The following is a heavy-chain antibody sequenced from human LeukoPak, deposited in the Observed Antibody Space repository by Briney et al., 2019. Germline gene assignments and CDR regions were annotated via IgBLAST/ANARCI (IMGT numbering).Heavy chain of an antibody. CDR1: GFTFSDYI. J-gene: IGHJ3*02. CDR3: SRDGGEGGNSAFDI. V-gene: IGHV3-72*01. D-gene: IGHD3-16*01. CDR2: IRRGANSYTT. Sequence: PGGSLRLSCAASGFTFSDYILDWVRQAPGKGLEWVGRIRRGANSYTTEYAASVTGRFTISRDDSRNSLYLHMNSLKTEDTAVYLCSRDGGEGGNSAFDIWGQGTMVTVSS.